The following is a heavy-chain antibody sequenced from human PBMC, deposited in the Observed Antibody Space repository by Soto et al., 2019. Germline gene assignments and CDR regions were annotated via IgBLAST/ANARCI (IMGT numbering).Heavy chain of an antibody. CDR3: ARGPYDFWSGYYVGAGPQEYYFDY. Sequence: EVQLLESGGGLVQPGGSLRLSCAASGFTFSSYAMSWVRQAPGKGLEWVSAISGSGGSTYYADSVKGRFTISRDNSKNSLYLQMNSLRAEDTAVYYCARGPYDFWSGYYVGAGPQEYYFDYWGQGTLVTVSS. CDR1: GFTFSSYA. V-gene: IGHV3-23*01. D-gene: IGHD3-3*01. J-gene: IGHJ4*02. CDR2: ISGSGGST.